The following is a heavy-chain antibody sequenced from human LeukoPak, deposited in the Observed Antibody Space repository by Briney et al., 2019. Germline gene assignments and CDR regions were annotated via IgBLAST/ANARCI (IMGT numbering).Heavy chain of an antibody. Sequence: GGSLRLSCAASGFTFSSYAMHWVRQAPGKGLVYVSAISSNGGSTYYANSVKGRFTISRDNSKNTLYLQMGSLRAEDMAVYYCARAMVRLLVSSWFDPWGQGTLVTVSS. J-gene: IGHJ5*02. CDR3: ARAMVRLLVSSWFDP. CDR1: GFTFSSYA. CDR2: ISSNGGST. D-gene: IGHD3-10*01. V-gene: IGHV3-64*01.